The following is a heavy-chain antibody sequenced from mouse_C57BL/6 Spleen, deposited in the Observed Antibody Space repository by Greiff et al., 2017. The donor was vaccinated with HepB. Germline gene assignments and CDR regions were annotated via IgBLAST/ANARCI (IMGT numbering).Heavy chain of an antibody. CDR3: ARSHYGSRGYFDY. CDR1: GFTFTDYY. Sequence: EVQGVESGGGLVQPGGSLSLSCAASGFTFTDYYMSWVRQPPGKAPEWLGFIRNKANGYTTEYSASVKGRFTISRDNSQSILYLQMNALRAEDSATYYCARSHYGSRGYFDYWGQGTTLTVSS. CDR2: IRNKANGYTT. D-gene: IGHD1-1*01. V-gene: IGHV7-3*01. J-gene: IGHJ2*01.